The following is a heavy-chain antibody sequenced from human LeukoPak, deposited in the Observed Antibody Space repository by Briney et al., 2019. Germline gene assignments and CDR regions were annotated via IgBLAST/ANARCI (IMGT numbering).Heavy chain of an antibody. CDR1: GIIFDTYG. V-gene: IGHV3-30*18. Sequence: PGRSLRLSCAASGIIFDTYGMLWVRQAPGKGLEWVAVIAYDGSNKVYADSVKGRFTISRDNSKNTLYLQMNSLRGEDTAVYYCAKEKSIATINYGLDVWGQGTTVTVSS. J-gene: IGHJ6*02. CDR2: IAYDGSNK. D-gene: IGHD1-1*01. CDR3: AKEKSIATINYGLDV.